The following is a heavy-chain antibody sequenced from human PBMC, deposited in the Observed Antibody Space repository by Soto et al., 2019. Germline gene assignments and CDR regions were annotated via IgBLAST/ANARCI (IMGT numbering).Heavy chain of an antibody. D-gene: IGHD4-17*01. CDR1: GYTFTGYY. J-gene: IGHJ4*02. V-gene: IGHV1-46*03. Sequence: ASVKVSCKASGYTFTGYYMHWVRQARGQGLEWMGIISPSGGSTSYAQKFQGRVTMTRDTSTSTVYMELSSLRSEDTAVYYCARAAHDYGDYPFDYWGQGTLVTVSS. CDR3: ARAAHDYGDYPFDY. CDR2: ISPSGGST.